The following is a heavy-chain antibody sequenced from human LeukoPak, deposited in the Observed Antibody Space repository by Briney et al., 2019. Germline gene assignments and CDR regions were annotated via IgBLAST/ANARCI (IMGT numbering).Heavy chain of an antibody. Sequence: PGGSLRLSCAASGFTFSNYWMTWVRQAPGKGLEWVAHINQDGSEEHYMDSVKARFTISRDNAKNSLSLQMNSLRAEDTAVYYCERDGGVSDYDLLDYWGQGTLVTVSS. CDR2: INQDGSEE. V-gene: IGHV3-7*01. D-gene: IGHD5-12*01. CDR3: ERDGGVSDYDLLDY. J-gene: IGHJ4*02. CDR1: GFTFSNYW.